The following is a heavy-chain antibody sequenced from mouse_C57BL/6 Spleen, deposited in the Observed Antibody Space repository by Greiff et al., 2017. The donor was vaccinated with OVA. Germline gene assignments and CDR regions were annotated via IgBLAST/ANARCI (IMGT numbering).Heavy chain of an antibody. CDR3: ARYGDGSSSDY. V-gene: IGHV1-80*01. J-gene: IGHJ2*01. CDR2: IYPGDGDT. CDR1: GYAFSSYW. D-gene: IGHD1-1*01. Sequence: VKLMESGAELVKPGASVKISCKASGYAFSSYWMNWVKQRPGKGLEWIGQIYPGDGDTNYNGKFKGKATLTADKSSSTAYMQLSSLTSEDSAVDFCARYGDGSSSDYWGQGTTLTVSS.